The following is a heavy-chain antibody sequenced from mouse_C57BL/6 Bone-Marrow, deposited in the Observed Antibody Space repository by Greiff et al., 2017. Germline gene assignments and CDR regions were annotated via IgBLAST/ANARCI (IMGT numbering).Heavy chain of an antibody. D-gene: IGHD2-5*01. CDR1: GYAFSSSW. CDR2: IYPGDGDT. CDR3: ATYYSNYVFYLDY. V-gene: IGHV1-82*01. Sequence: QVQLKESGPELVKPGASVKISCKASGYAFSSSWMNWVKQRPGKGLEWIGRIYPGDGDTNYNGKFKGKATLTADKSSSTAYMQLSSLTSEDSAVYFCATYYSNYVFYLDYWGQGTTLTVSS. J-gene: IGHJ2*01.